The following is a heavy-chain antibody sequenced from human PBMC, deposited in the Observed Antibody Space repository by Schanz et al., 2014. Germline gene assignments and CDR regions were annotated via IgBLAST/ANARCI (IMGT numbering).Heavy chain of an antibody. CDR1: GYTFTSYG. J-gene: IGHJ4*02. CDR2: ISPYNGNT. CDR3: ARSGSSNWYFFDY. Sequence: QVQLVQSGAEVKKPGASVKVSCKASGYTFTSYGISWVRQAPGQGLEWMGWISPYNGNTNYAQKLQGRVTMTADTSTSTVYMEVSSLRSEDTAVYYCARSGSSNWYFFDYWGQGTMVVVSS. D-gene: IGHD6-13*01. V-gene: IGHV1-18*01.